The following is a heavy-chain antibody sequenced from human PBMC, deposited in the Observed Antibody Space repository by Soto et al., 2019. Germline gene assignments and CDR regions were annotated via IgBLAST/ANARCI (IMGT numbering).Heavy chain of an antibody. J-gene: IGHJ6*02. CDR2: ISGSGGST. Sequence: GGSLRLSCAASGFTFSSYAMSWVRQAPGKGLEWVSAISGSGGSTYYADSVKGRFTISRDNSKNTLYLQMNSLRAEDTAVYYCANHDTAMGNYGMDVWGQGTTVTVSS. CDR1: GFTFSSYA. CDR3: ANHDTAMGNYGMDV. D-gene: IGHD5-18*01. V-gene: IGHV3-23*01.